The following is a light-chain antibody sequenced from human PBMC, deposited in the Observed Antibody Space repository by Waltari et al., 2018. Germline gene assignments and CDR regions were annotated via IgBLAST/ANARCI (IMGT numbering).Light chain of an antibody. V-gene: IGKV1-9*01. J-gene: IGKJ1*01. Sequence: DIQLTQSPSFLSASVGDRVTITCRASQGINTYLAWYQQKPGKAPKVLIYTASTLHTGVPSRFSGSGSGTEFTLTISSLQPEDFATYYCQQLNSYPWTFGQGTKVEI. CDR1: QGINTY. CDR3: QQLNSYPWT. CDR2: TAS.